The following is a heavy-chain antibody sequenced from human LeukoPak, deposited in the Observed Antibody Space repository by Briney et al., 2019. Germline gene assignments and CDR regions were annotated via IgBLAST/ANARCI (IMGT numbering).Heavy chain of an antibody. J-gene: IGHJ4*02. CDR3: AREKRSSSWLRDFDY. Sequence: GGSLRLSCAASGFTFSSYSMNWVRQAPGKGLEWVSYISSSSSTIYYADSVKGRFTISRDNAKNSLYLQMNSLRAEDTAVYYCAREKRSSSWLRDFDYWGQGTLVTVSS. CDR1: GFTFSSYS. CDR2: ISSSSSTI. V-gene: IGHV3-48*01. D-gene: IGHD6-13*01.